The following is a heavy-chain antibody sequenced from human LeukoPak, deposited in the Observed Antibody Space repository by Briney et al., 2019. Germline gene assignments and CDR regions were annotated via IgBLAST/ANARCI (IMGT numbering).Heavy chain of an antibody. CDR2: IYYSGST. D-gene: IGHD3-9*01. J-gene: IGHJ4*02. CDR3: ARGDDILTGYYPFDY. Sequence: SETLSLTCTVSSGSVSSGSYYWSWIRQPPGKGLEWIGYIYYSGSTNYNPYLKSRVTISVDTSKNQFSLKLSSVTAADTAVYYCARGDDILTGYYPFDYWGQGTLVTVSS. V-gene: IGHV4-61*01. CDR1: SGSVSSGSYY.